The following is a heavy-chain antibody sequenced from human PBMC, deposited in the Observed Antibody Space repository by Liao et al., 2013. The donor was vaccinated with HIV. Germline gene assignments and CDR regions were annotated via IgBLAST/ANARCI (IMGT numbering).Heavy chain of an antibody. CDR2: INHSGNT. V-gene: IGHV4-34*01. CDR3: ARARNYNFWSGFVFDI. D-gene: IGHD3-3*01. CDR1: GGSFSGYY. Sequence: QVQLQQWGAGLLKPSETLSLTCAVYGGSFSGYYWSWIRQPPGKGLEWIGEINHSGNTYYNPSLKSRVTISVDRSEDQFSLKLSSVTAADTALYYCARARNYNFWSGFVFDIWGQGTMVTVSS. J-gene: IGHJ3*02.